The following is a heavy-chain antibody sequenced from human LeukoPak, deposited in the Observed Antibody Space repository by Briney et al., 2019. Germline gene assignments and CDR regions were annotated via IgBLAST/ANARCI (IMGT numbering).Heavy chain of an antibody. Sequence: SETLSLTCTVSGGSISSYYWSWIRQPPGKGLEGIGYIYYSGSTNYNPSLKSRVTISVDASKNQFSLKLSSVTAADTAVYYCASSVAVAGNNWFDPWGQGTLVTVSS. J-gene: IGHJ5*02. CDR3: ASSVAVAGNNWFDP. V-gene: IGHV4-59*08. CDR1: GGSISSYY. CDR2: IYYSGST. D-gene: IGHD6-19*01.